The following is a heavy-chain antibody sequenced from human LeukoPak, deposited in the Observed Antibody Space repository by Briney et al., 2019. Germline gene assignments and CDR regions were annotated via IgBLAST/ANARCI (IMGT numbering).Heavy chain of an antibody. D-gene: IGHD6-19*01. CDR1: GGSFSGYY. CDR2: INHSGST. J-gene: IGHJ4*02. Sequence: SDTLSLTCAVYGGSFSGYYWSWIRQPPGKGLEWIGEINHSGSTNYNPSLKSRVTISVDTSKNQFSLKLSSVTAADTAVYYCARGRRQWSYWGQGTLVTVSS. CDR3: ARGRRQWSY. V-gene: IGHV4-34*01.